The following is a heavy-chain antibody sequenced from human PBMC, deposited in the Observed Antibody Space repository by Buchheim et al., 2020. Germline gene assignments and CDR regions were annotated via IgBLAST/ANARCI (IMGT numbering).Heavy chain of an antibody. V-gene: IGHV3-23*01. CDR3: AKDLVSSMNYYYGMDV. Sequence: EVQLLESGGGLVQPGGSLRLSCAASGFTFSSYAMSWVRQAPGKGLVWVSAISGSGGSPYYAASVKGRFTISRVNFTTTLYLQMNSLRAEDTAVYYCAKDLVSSMNYYYGMDVWGQGTT. J-gene: IGHJ6*02. CDR2: ISGSGGSP. CDR1: GFTFSSYA. D-gene: IGHD2-21*01.